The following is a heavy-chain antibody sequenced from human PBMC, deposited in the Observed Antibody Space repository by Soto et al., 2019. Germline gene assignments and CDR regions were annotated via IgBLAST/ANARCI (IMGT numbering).Heavy chain of an antibody. CDR3: VKDIGASGAYWYFDL. Sequence: EMQLVESGGGLVQPGRSLRLSCAASGFTFDDFAMHWVRQAPGKGLEWVSGINWNSGDIDYADSVRGRFTISRDNAKNALYLQMNSLRAEDAAFYYCVKDIGASGAYWYFDLWCRGTLVTVSS. D-gene: IGHD2-8*02. J-gene: IGHJ2*01. V-gene: IGHV3-9*01. CDR2: INWNSGDI. CDR1: GFTFDDFA.